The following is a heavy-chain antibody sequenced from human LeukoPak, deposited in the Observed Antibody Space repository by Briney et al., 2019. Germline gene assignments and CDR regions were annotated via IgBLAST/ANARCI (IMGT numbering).Heavy chain of an antibody. J-gene: IGHJ4*02. D-gene: IGHD6-19*01. CDR3: ARDGSGWYYFGY. V-gene: IGHV4-61*01. CDR2: IYYSGST. Sequence: SETLSLTCTVSGGSVNSGSYYWSWIRQPPGKGLEWIGYIYYSGSTNYNPSLKSRVTISVDTSKNQFSLQLSSVTAADTAVYYCARDGSGWYYFGYWGQGTLVTVSS. CDR1: GGSVNSGSYY.